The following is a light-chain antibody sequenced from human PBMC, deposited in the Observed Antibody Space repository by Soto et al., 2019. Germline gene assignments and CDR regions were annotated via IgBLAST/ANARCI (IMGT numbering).Light chain of an antibody. CDR3: CSYAGSYTLV. CDR1: SSDVGAYNF. Sequence: QSALTQPASVSGSPGQSITISCTGTSSDVGAYNFVSWYQQYPGKAPKLMIYDVSKRPSGVPDRFSGSKSGNTASLTISGLQAEDEADYYCCSYAGSYTLVFGGGTKLTVL. J-gene: IGLJ2*01. V-gene: IGLV2-11*01. CDR2: DVS.